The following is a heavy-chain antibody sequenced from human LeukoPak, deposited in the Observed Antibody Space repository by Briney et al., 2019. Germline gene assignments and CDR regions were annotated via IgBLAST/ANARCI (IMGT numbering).Heavy chain of an antibody. D-gene: IGHD6-19*01. CDR1: GFTFSSYA. CDR2: ISGSGGST. CDR3: ASTKWLARFDY. J-gene: IGHJ4*02. V-gene: IGHV3-23*01. Sequence: GGSLRLSCAASGFTFSSYAMSWVRQAPGKGLEWVSAISGSGGSTYYADSVEGRFTISRDNAKNTLYLQMNSLRAEDTAVYYCASTKWLARFDYWGQGTLVTVSS.